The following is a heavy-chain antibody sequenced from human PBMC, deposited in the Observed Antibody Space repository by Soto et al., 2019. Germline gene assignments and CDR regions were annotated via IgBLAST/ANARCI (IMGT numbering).Heavy chain of an antibody. V-gene: IGHV3-23*01. CDR3: AKDPVLLWFGDQTDAFDI. CDR1: GFTFSSYA. CDR2: ISGSGGST. Sequence: SGGSLRLSCAASGFTFSSYAMSWVRQAPGKGLEWVSAISGSGGSTYYADSVKGRFTISRDNSKNTLYLQMNSLRAEDTAVYYCAKDPVLLWFGDQTDAFDIWGQGTMVTVSS. D-gene: IGHD3-10*01. J-gene: IGHJ3*02.